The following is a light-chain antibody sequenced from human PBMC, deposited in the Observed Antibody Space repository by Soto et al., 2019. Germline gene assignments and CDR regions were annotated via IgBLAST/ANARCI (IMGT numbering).Light chain of an antibody. Sequence: EIVMTQSPATLSVSPGERATLSCRASQSVSSNLAWYQQKPGQAPRLLIYGASTRATSIPARFSGSGSGTAFTLTISSLQSEDFVVYYCQQYNNWPLFTFGPGTKVDIK. CDR1: QSVSSN. J-gene: IGKJ3*01. CDR2: GAS. V-gene: IGKV3-15*01. CDR3: QQYNNWPLFT.